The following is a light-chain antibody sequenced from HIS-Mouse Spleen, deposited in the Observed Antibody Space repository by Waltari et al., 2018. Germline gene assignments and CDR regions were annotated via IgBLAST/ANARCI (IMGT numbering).Light chain of an antibody. V-gene: IGLV3-25*03. CDR3: QSADSSGTYVV. CDR1: ALPKQY. J-gene: IGLJ2*01. Sequence: SYELTQPPSVSVSPGQTARITCSGDALPKQYAYWYQQKPCQAPVLLIYKDSGRPSGIPERLSAASSGTTVTLTISGVQAEDEADYYCQSADSSGTYVVFGGGTKLTVL. CDR2: KDS.